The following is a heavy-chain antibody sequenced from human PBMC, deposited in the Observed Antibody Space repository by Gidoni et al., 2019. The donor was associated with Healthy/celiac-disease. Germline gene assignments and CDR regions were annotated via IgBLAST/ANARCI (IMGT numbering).Heavy chain of an antibody. CDR1: GGSISSSSYY. D-gene: IGHD2-2*01. J-gene: IGHJ5*02. CDR2: IYYSGST. Sequence: QLQLQESGPGLVKPSETLSLTCTVSGGSISSSSYYWGWIRQPPGKGLEWIGSIYYSGSTYYNPSRKRRVTISVDTSKNQFSLKLSSVTAADTAVYYCAREEAVVVPAAQRWTDPWGQGTLVTVSS. CDR3: AREEAVVVPAAQRWTDP. V-gene: IGHV4-39*07.